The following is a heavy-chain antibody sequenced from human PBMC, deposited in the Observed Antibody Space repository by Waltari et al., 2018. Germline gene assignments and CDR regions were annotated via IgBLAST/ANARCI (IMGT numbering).Heavy chain of an antibody. J-gene: IGHJ5*02. CDR3: ARVPRLGYGDKGGNWFDP. D-gene: IGHD4-17*01. Sequence: QVQLVQSGAEVKKPGASVKVSCKASGSTFTGYYMHWVRQAPGQGLEWMGWINPNSGGTNYAQKFQGRVTMTRDTSISTAYMELSRLRSDDTAVYYCARVPRLGYGDKGGNWFDPWGQGTLVTVSS. CDR2: INPNSGGT. V-gene: IGHV1-2*02. CDR1: GSTFTGYY.